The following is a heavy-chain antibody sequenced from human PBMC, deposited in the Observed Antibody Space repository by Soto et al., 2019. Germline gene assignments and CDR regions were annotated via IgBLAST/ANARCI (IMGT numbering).Heavy chain of an antibody. J-gene: IGHJ2*01. V-gene: IGHV1-8*01. CDR1: GYTFKDYD. D-gene: IGHD3-3*01. Sequence: QVQLLQSGAEVKKPGTSVRVSCRASGYTFKDYDITWGRGAPGHGLEWMGWMNPNSGNTAYARKFHDRITMTRSVSARTAFMELSSLTPEDTAVYYCARRMTWSLWCFDLWGSGTQVTVSS. CDR2: MNPNSGNT. CDR3: ARRMTWSLWCFDL.